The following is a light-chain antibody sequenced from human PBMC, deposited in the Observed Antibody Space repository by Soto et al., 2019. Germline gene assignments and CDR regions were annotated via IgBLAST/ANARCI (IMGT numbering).Light chain of an antibody. J-gene: IGKJ4*01. CDR3: QQYGRSPLT. CDR1: QSVSSTY. Sequence: EIVLTQSPGTLSLSPGERATLSCRASQSVSSTYLAWYQQKPGQAPRLLIYGASSTAPGIPDRFSGSGSGTDFTLTISRLAPEDCAVYYCQQYGRSPLTFGGGAKVEIK. V-gene: IGKV3-20*01. CDR2: GAS.